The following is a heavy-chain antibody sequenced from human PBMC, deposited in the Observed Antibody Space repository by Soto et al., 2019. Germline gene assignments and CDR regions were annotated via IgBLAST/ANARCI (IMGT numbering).Heavy chain of an antibody. CDR2: IGAYNGNT. J-gene: IGHJ6*03. Sequence: ASVKVSCKASGYTFTSYGISWVRQAPGQGLEWMGWIGAYNGNTNYAQKLQGRVTMTTDTSTSTAYMELRSLRSDDTAVYYCASDPPVRGYSGYGHFYYYYMDVWGKGTTVTVSS. CDR3: ASDPPVRGYSGYGHFYYYYMDV. V-gene: IGHV1-18*01. D-gene: IGHD5-12*01. CDR1: GYTFTSYG.